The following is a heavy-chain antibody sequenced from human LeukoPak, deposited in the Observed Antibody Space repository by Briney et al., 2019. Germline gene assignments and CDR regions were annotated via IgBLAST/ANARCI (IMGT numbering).Heavy chain of an antibody. J-gene: IGHJ4*02. CDR3: ASEVGYRSLGY. CDR1: GFXFNDDT. D-gene: IGHD3-3*01. V-gene: IGHV3-43*01. Sequence: GGSLRLSCAASGFXFNDDTMHWVRQTPGRGLEWVSFITWKTHRTNYADSVKGRFTVSRDNRKDSLYLQMNSLSTEVTGLYHCASEVGYRSLGYLGQGTLVTVSS. CDR2: ITWKTHRT.